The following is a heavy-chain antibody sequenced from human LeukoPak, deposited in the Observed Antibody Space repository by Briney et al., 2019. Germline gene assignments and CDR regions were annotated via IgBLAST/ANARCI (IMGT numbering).Heavy chain of an antibody. Sequence: GGSLRLSCAASGFTVSSNYMSWVRQAPGKGLEWVSVIYSGGSTYYADSVKGRFTISRDNSKNTLYLQMNSLRAEDTAVYYCASSPAYYYYGMDVWGQGTTVTVSS. CDR2: IYSGGST. CDR1: GFTVSSNY. V-gene: IGHV3-53*01. CDR3: ASSPAYYYYGMDV. J-gene: IGHJ6*02.